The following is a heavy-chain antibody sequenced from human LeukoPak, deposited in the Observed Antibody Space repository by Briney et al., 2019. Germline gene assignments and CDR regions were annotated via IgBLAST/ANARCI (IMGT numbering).Heavy chain of an antibody. CDR3: TKEPIPVAGGYYFDY. J-gene: IGHJ4*02. V-gene: IGHV3-30*18. CDR1: GFTFSSYG. CDR2: ISYAGSTE. D-gene: IGHD6-19*01. Sequence: GGSLRLSCAASGFTFSSYGMHWVRQAPGKGLEWVAVISYAGSTEYYADSVKGRFTISRDNSKNTLYLQINSLRAEDTAVYYCTKEPIPVAGGYYFDYWGQGTLVSVSS.